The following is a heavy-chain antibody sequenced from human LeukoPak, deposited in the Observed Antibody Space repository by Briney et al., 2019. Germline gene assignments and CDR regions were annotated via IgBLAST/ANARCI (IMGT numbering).Heavy chain of an antibody. CDR1: GGSISSYY. CDR3: ARVAPSSWYVDYFDY. CDR2: INHSGST. V-gene: IGHV4-34*01. J-gene: IGHJ4*02. D-gene: IGHD6-13*01. Sequence: SETLSLTCTVSGGSISSYYWSWIRQPPGKGLEWIGEINHSGSTNYNPSLKSRVTISVDTSKNQFSLKLSSVTAADTAVYYCARVAPSSWYVDYFDYWGQGTLVTVSS.